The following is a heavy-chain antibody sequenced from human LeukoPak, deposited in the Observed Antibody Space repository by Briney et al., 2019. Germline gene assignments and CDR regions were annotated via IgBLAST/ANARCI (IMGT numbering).Heavy chain of an antibody. CDR2: INPSGGST. D-gene: IGHD3-3*01. J-gene: IGHJ4*02. CDR1: GYTFTGYY. CDR3: ARDSTIFGNLPRH. Sequence: EASVKVSCKASGYTFTGYYMHWVRQAPGQGLEWMGWINPSGGSTSYAQKFQGRVTMTRDMSTSTVYMELSSLRSEDTAVYYCARDSTIFGNLPRHWGQGTLVTVSS. V-gene: IGHV1-46*01.